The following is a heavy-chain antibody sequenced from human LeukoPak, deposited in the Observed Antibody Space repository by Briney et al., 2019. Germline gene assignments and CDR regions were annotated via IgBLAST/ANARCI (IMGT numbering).Heavy chain of an antibody. CDR1: GGTFSSYA. Sequence: EASVKVSCKASGGTFSSYAISWVRQAPGQGLEWMGRIIPILGIANYAQKFQGRVTITADKSTSPAYMELSSLRSEDTAVYYCARDLRDTAMVTGPHNWFDPWGQGTLVTVSS. D-gene: IGHD5-18*01. V-gene: IGHV1-69*04. CDR2: IIPILGIA. J-gene: IGHJ5*02. CDR3: ARDLRDTAMVTGPHNWFDP.